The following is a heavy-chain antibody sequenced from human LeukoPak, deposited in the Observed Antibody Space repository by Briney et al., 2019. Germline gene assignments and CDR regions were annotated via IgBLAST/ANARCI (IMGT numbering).Heavy chain of an antibody. J-gene: IGHJ4*02. CDR3: AETTANWGTN. Sequence: RGGSLRLLCAASGHIFSTYAMRWARQAPGEGLEVGSTNNVSACNKYHPYPVEGPFHIPTNNSQNPLFLPKNSLKTEDTAVYYCAETTANWGTNWGQGTLVTVSS. V-gene: IGHV3-23*01. D-gene: IGHD7-27*01. CDR1: GHIFSTYA. CDR2: NNVSACNK.